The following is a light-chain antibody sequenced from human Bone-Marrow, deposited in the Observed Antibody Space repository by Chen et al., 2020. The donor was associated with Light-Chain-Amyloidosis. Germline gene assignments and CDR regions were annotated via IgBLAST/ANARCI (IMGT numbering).Light chain of an antibody. CDR1: STDVGNYNL. CDR3: CSYAGSQIFV. CDR2: EDN. J-gene: IGLJ1*01. Sequence: QSALTQPASVSGSPGQSITSPCTGTSTDVGNYNLVSWYQRHPGKAPKLIIFEDNKRPSGVPSRFSGSRSGYTASLTISGLQAEDESDYYCCSYAGSQIFVFGTGSRVTVL. V-gene: IGLV2-23*01.